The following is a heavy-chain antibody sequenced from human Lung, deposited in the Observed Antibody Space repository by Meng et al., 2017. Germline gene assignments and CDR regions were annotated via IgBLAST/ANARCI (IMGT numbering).Heavy chain of an antibody. D-gene: IGHD4-11*01. J-gene: IGHJ4*02. V-gene: IGHV4-34*01. Sequence: GQGRLNPSESLSLTCVVSGGSFSDYYWRWIRQPLGKALEWIGEINHSGTTNYNPSLESRATISVDTSQNNLSLKLSSVTAADSAVYYCARGPTTMAHDFDYWGQGTLVTVSS. CDR1: GGSFSDYY. CDR3: ARGPTTMAHDFDY. CDR2: INHSGTT.